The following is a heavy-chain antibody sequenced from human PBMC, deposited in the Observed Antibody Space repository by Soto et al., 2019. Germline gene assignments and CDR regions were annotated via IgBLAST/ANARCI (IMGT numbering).Heavy chain of an antibody. CDR1: GGSFSGYY. V-gene: IGHV4-34*01. Sequence: PSETLSLTCAVYGGSFSGYYWSWIRQPPGKGLEWIGEINHSGSTNYSPSLKSRVTISVDTSKNQFSLKLSSVTAADTAVYYCASLYTGSISYYYYGMDFWGQGTTV. J-gene: IGHJ6*02. CDR3: ASLYTGSISYYYYGMDF. CDR2: INHSGST. D-gene: IGHD1-1*01.